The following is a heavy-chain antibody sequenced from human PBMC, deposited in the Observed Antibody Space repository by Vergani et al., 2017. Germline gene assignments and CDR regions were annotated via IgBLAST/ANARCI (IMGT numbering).Heavy chain of an antibody. J-gene: IGHJ3*01. D-gene: IGHD3-16*01. CDR2: IYPGDSEV. Sequence: EKQLVQSGSETKKPGELLKISCQAFGYIFSNFWIGWVRQRPGRGLEWMGIIYPGDSEVKSNPTFRGQVIFSVDTSVNTAYLQWRSLQASDTATYCCAGGGHGSENGGALQLWGQGTNITVSS. CDR3: AGGGHGSENGGALQL. CDR1: GYIFSNFW. V-gene: IGHV5-51*01.